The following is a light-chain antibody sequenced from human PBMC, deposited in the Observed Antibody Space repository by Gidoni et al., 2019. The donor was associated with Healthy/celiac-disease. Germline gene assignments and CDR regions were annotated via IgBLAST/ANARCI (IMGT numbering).Light chain of an antibody. V-gene: IGKV3-11*01. CDR1: QSVSSY. Sequence: EIVLTQSPATLSLSPGERATLSCRASQSVSSYLAWYQQKPGQAPRLLIYDASNRATGIPARFSGSGSGTDFTLTISSLEPEDFAVYYCQQRSNWLALTFXGXTKVXIK. J-gene: IGKJ4*01. CDR2: DAS. CDR3: QQRSNWLALT.